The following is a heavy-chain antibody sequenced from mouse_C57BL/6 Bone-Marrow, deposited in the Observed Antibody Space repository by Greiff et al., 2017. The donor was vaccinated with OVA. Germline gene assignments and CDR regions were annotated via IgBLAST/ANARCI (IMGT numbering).Heavy chain of an antibody. CDR1: GYTFTSYW. J-gene: IGHJ1*03. D-gene: IGHD1-1*01. CDR3: AIAEPSYYGSSHCYFDV. CDR2: IHPSDSDT. Sequence: QVQLQQPGAELVKPGASVKVSCKASGYTFTSYWMHWVKQRPGQGLEWIGRIHPSDSDTNYTQKFKGKATLTVDKSSSTAYVQLSSLTSEDSAVYYCAIAEPSYYGSSHCYFDVWGTGTTVTVSS. V-gene: IGHV1-74*01.